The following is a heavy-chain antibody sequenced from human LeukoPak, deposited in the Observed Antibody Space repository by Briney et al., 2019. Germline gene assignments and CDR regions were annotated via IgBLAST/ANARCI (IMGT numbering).Heavy chain of an antibody. V-gene: IGHV3-66*01. CDR1: GFTVSSNY. CDR3: ARDSVSGSYFDY. J-gene: IGHJ4*02. CDR2: IYSGGST. D-gene: IGHD1-26*01. Sequence: GRSLRLSCAASGFTVSSNYMSWVRQAPGKGLEWVSVIYSGGSTYYADSVKGRFTISRDNSKNTLYLQMNSLRAEDTAVYYCARDSVSGSYFDYWGQGTLVTVSS.